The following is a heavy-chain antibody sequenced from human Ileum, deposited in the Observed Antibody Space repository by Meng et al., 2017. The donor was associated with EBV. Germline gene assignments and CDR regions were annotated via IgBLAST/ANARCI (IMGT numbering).Heavy chain of an antibody. V-gene: IGHV4-39*01. Sequence: LQDVGPGWWNPPAALAPPVPVPGGLIRGGSYLWGRVRQPPGKGLEWVGEFYYSGTGYKNPSLESRLTVSVDTAKNQFSLKLNSLSAADTAVYYCVRSVAGSDLSRCWGYWGQGTLVTVSS. D-gene: IGHD3-16*01. J-gene: IGHJ4*02. CDR2: FYYSGTG. CDR3: VRSVAGSDLSRCWGY. CDR1: GGLIRGGSYL.